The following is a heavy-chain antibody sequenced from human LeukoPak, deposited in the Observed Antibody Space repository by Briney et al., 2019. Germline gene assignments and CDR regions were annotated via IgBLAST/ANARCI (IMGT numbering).Heavy chain of an antibody. J-gene: IGHJ3*02. CDR2: IKQDGSEK. CDR3: VRKDGGNIPFAFTI. V-gene: IGHV3-7*01. Sequence: GGSLRLSCAASGFAFSSYCMSWVRQAPGKGLEWVANIKQDGSEKYYVDSVKGRFTISRDNAKNSLYLQMNSLRAEDTAVYYCVRKDGGNIPFAFTIWGEPWIVTVSS. CDR1: GFAFSSYC. D-gene: IGHD5-12*01.